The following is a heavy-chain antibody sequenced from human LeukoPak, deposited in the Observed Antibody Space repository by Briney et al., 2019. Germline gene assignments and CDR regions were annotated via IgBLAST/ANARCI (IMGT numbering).Heavy chain of an antibody. CDR1: GYSISSGYY. V-gene: IGHV4-38-2*02. D-gene: IGHD6-13*01. Sequence: SETLSLTCTVSGYSISSGYYWGWIRQPPGKGLEWIGSIYHSGSTYYNPSLKSRVTISVDTSKNQFSLKLSSVTAADTAVYYCARDLGPIAAAGIGYWGQGTLVTVSS. CDR3: ARDLGPIAAAGIGY. CDR2: IYHSGST. J-gene: IGHJ4*02.